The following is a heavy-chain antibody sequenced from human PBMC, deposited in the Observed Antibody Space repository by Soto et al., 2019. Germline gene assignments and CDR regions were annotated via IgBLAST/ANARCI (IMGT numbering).Heavy chain of an antibody. V-gene: IGHV1-69*01. D-gene: IGHD4-17*01. CDR1: GGSFSTYG. CDR2: FIPVFTTA. J-gene: IGHJ3*02. Sequence: QVQLVQSGAEVKKPGSSVKVSCKASGGSFSTYGISWVRQAPGQGLEWMGGFIPVFTTAKYAQKFQGGVSITADESTYTAYMELSSLRSEDTAVYFCARDGVDVSRTTVRHGALDIWGQGTVVTVSS. CDR3: ARDGVDVSRTTVRHGALDI.